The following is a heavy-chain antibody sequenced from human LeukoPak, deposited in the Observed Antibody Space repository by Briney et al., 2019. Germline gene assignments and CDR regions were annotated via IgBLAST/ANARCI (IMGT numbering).Heavy chain of an antibody. J-gene: IGHJ4*02. Sequence: ASVKVSCKASGYTFTSYDISWVRQAPGQGLEWMGWITTYNDNTNYAQKLQGRVTMTTDTSTSTAYMELRSLRSDDTAVYYCARGRVSSSWEEFDYWGQGTLVTVSS. V-gene: IGHV1-18*01. D-gene: IGHD6-13*01. CDR3: ARGRVSSSWEEFDY. CDR2: ITTYNDNT. CDR1: GYTFTSYD.